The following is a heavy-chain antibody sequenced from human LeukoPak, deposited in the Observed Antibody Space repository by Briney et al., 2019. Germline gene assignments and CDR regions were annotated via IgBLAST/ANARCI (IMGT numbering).Heavy chain of an antibody. J-gene: IGHJ2*01. D-gene: IGHD1-26*01. CDR1: GFTFSSYG. Sequence: GGSLRLSCAASGFTFSSYGMSWVRQAPGKGLEWVSAISGSGGSTYYADSVKGRFTISRDNSKNTLYLQMNSLRAEDTAVYYCAKEGTEWELRCWYFDLWGRGTLVTVSS. V-gene: IGHV3-23*01. CDR2: ISGSGGST. CDR3: AKEGTEWELRCWYFDL.